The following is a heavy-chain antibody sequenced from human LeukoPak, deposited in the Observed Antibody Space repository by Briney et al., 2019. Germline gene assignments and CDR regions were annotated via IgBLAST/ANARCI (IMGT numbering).Heavy chain of an antibody. CDR3: ARVYRPHYYDSSGYYYNYFDY. CDR2: IYYSGST. CDR1: GGSISSYY. J-gene: IGHJ4*02. Sequence: SETLSLTCTVSGGSISSYYWSWIRQPPGKGLEWIGYIYYSGSTNYNPSLKSRVTISVDTSKNQFSLELSSVTAADTAVYYCARVYRPHYYDSSGYYYNYFDYWGQGTLVTVSS. D-gene: IGHD3-22*01. V-gene: IGHV4-59*01.